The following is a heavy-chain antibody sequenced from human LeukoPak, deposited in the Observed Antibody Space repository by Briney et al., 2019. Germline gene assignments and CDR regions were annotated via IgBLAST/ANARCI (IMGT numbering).Heavy chain of an antibody. CDR2: ISYTGST. V-gene: IGHV4-31*03. CDR3: ARAYPSSSTD. Sequence: SETLSLTCTVSGGSISSGGFYWSWIRQYPGKGLEWIGFISYTGSTHYNPPLKSRVTISQDTSQNQFSLRLSSVTAADTAVYYCARAYPSSSTDWGQGMLVTVSS. D-gene: IGHD2-2*01. CDR1: GGSISSGGFY. J-gene: IGHJ4*02.